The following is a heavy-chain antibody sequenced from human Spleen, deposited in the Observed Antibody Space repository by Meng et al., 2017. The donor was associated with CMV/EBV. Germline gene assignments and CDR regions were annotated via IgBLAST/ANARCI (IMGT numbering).Heavy chain of an antibody. CDR2: INSDGSDT. J-gene: IGHJ4*02. D-gene: IGHD3-3*01. Sequence: TFRGYWMHLVRQVPGKGLVWVSRINSDGSDTTYADSVKGRFTISRDNAKNTLYLQMDSLRAEDTAVYYCTRVINFHDFWNGQIYYFDYWGQGTLVTVSS. V-gene: IGHV3-74*01. CDR3: TRVINFHDFWNGQIYYFDY. CDR1: TFRGYW.